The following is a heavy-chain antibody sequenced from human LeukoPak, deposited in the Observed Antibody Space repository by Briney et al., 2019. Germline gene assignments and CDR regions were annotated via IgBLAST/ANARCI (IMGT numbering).Heavy chain of an antibody. Sequence: GSLRLSCAASGFTFSSYAMHWVRQAPGKGLEWVAVISYDGSNKYYADSVKGRFTISRDNSKNTLYLQMNSLRAEDTAVYYCARASESCGGDCYYFDYWGQGTLVTVSS. CDR2: ISYDGSNK. J-gene: IGHJ4*02. CDR1: GFTFSSYA. D-gene: IGHD2-21*02. CDR3: ARASESCGGDCYYFDY. V-gene: IGHV3-30-3*01.